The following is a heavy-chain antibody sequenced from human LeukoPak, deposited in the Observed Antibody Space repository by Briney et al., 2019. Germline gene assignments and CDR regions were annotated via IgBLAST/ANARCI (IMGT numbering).Heavy chain of an antibody. D-gene: IGHD3-10*01. Sequence: ASETLSLTCAVYGGSXSGXXXXWIXQXXXXXXXXIXXXXXSGSTNYNPPLKRRVTISVDTPKNQFSLKLSSVTAADTAVYYCARIGGRTYYYGSGSYLVDYWGQGTLVTVSS. V-gene: IGHV4-34*01. CDR3: ARIGGRTYYYGSGSYLVDY. CDR1: GGSXSGXX. J-gene: IGHJ4*02. CDR2: XXXSGST.